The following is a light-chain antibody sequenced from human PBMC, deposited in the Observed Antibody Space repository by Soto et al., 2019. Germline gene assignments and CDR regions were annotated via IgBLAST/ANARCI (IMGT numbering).Light chain of an antibody. CDR3: QQYSNWPPWT. CDR2: SAS. J-gene: IGKJ1*01. CDR1: QSVSHN. V-gene: IGKV3-15*01. Sequence: ETVMTQSPATLSVSPGERVTLSCWASQSVSHNLAWYQQKPGQAPRLLISSASARATGVPPRFSATGSGTEFTLTISSLQSEDFGVYYCQQYSNWPPWTFGQGTKVEIK.